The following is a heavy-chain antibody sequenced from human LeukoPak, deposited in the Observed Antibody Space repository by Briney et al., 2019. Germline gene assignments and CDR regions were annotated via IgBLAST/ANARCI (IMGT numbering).Heavy chain of an antibody. D-gene: IGHD1-20*01. V-gene: IGHV3-21*01. CDR3: ARGRYNWKGEGENWFDP. J-gene: IGHJ5*02. Sequence: GGSLRLSCAASGFTFSSYSMNWVRQAPGKGLAWFSSISAGSSYIYYADLVKGRLSISRDNAKNSLYLQMNSLRAEDTALYYCARGRYNWKGEGENWFDPWGQGTLVTVSS. CDR2: ISAGSSYI. CDR1: GFTFSSYS.